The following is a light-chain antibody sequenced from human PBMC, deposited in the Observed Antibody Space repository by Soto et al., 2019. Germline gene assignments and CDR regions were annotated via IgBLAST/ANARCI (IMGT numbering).Light chain of an antibody. CDR1: QGVTAW. Sequence: DIQLTQSPSSVSASVGDRVTITCRASQGVTAWLAWYQQKPGKAPKLLIYAASSLQSGVPSRFSGGGSGTDFTLTISSLQPGDFATYYCQQANRSPVTFGQGTRLDIK. V-gene: IGKV1-12*01. J-gene: IGKJ5*01. CDR2: AAS. CDR3: QQANRSPVT.